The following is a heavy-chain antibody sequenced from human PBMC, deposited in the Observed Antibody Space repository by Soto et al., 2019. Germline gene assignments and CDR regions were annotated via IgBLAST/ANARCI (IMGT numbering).Heavy chain of an antibody. CDR2: VNPSGGST. D-gene: IGHD2-15*01. V-gene: IGHV1-46*01. J-gene: IGHJ1*01. CDR1: GCIFTAYS. Sequence: VASVKVSCKASGCIFTAYSMHWVRQAPGQGLEWMGVVNPSGGSTNYAQKFQGRITMTRDTSTSTVYMDLSSLTSEDTAVYYCAREENCSDGICYSEYFQRWGQGTLVTVSS. CDR3: AREENCSDGICYSEYFQR.